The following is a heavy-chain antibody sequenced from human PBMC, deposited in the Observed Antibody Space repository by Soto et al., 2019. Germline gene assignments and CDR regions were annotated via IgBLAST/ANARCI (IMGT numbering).Heavy chain of an antibody. J-gene: IGHJ4*02. CDR1: DDSFSTYL. CDR3: ARDGGIVGVSTYFDY. CDR2: ISYSGST. V-gene: IGHV4-59*01. D-gene: IGHD1-26*01. Sequence: QVQLQESGPGLVKPSETLSLTCIVSDDSFSTYLWSWIRQPPGKGLEWIGYISYSGSTNYNPSLKSRVSIXGDESXXQFSLKLSSVTAADPAVYYCARDGGIVGVSTYFDYWGQGSLVTVSS.